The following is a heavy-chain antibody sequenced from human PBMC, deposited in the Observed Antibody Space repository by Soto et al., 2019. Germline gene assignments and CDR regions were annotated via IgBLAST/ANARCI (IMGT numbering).Heavy chain of an antibody. D-gene: IGHD5-18*01. CDR2: INSDGSGI. CDR3: ARGLEYTYGRAFAI. Sequence: EVQLVESGGGLVQPGGSLRLSCAASGFTLSGYWMHWVRQAPGKGLVWVSRINSDGSGISYADSVRGRFTISRDNAKNTLYLQMNSLRAEDTAVYYCARGLEYTYGRAFAIWGQGTMVTVSS. V-gene: IGHV3-74*01. CDR1: GFTLSGYW. J-gene: IGHJ3*02.